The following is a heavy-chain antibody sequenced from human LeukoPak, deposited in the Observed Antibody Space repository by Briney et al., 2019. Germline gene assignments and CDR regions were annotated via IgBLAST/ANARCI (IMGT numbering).Heavy chain of an antibody. CDR3: ARDHSDLWSGYYDAFDF. CDR2: IYYSGST. J-gene: IGHJ3*01. V-gene: IGHV4-39*07. CDR1: GGSISSSSYY. Sequence: PSETLSLTCTVSGGSISSSSYYWGWIRQPPGKGLEWIGSIYYSGSTYYNPSLKSRVTISADTSKNQFSLQLSSVTAADTAVYYCARDHSDLWSGYYDAFDFWGQGTMVTVSS. D-gene: IGHD3-3*01.